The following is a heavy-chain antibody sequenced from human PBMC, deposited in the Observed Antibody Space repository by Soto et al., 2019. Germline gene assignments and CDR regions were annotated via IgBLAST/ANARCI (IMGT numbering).Heavy chain of an antibody. CDR3: AHGVGSGNSAYFQH. CDR2: IYWDDDE. V-gene: IGHV2-5*02. Sequence: QITLKESGPTLVKPTQTLTLTCTFSGFSLSTSGVGVGWIRQPPGKALEWLAVIYWDDDERYSPSLKSSLTITKDTYKNQVVLTMTNVDPVDTATYYCAHGVGSGNSAYFQHWGQGTLVTVSS. D-gene: IGHD3-3*01. J-gene: IGHJ1*01. CDR1: GFSLSTSGVG.